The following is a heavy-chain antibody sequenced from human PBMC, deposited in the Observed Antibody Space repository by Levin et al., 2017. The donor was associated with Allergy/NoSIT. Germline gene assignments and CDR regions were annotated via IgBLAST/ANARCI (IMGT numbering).Heavy chain of an antibody. CDR3: AKKHAGTSGFSFDV. CDR1: GFAFGDYA. J-gene: IGHJ3*01. D-gene: IGHD6-13*01. Sequence: PGGSLRLSCAASGFAFGDYAITWVRQAPGKGLEWVSDITGGGSDTWYGDSVKGRFTVSRDNSKDMLYLEFNNLRVEDTGIYYCAKKHAGTSGFSFDVWGQGTSVTVSS. CDR2: ITGGGSDT. V-gene: IGHV3-23*01.